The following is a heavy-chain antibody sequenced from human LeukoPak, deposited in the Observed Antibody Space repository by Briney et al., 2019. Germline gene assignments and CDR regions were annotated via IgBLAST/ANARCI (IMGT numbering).Heavy chain of an antibody. V-gene: IGHV3-74*01. D-gene: IGHD6-13*01. CDR3: ARGGYSSSWYHFDY. CDR2: ISHDGFI. J-gene: IGHJ4*02. Sequence: GGSLRLSCETAGFSFSSYVMHWVRRTPGKGLVWVSRISHDGFISYADSVKGRFTISRDNSKNTLFLQMNSLRAEDTAVYYCARGGYSSSWYHFDYWAREPWSPSPQ. CDR1: GFSFSSYV.